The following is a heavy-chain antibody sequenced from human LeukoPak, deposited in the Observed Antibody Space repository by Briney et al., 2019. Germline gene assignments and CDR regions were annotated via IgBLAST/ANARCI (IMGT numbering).Heavy chain of an antibody. CDR2: IGTASDT. CDR1: GFTFSSFD. V-gene: IGHV3-13*01. D-gene: IGHD1-1*01. Sequence: GGSLRLSRAASGFTFSSFDMHWVRQPTGQGLEWVSTIGTASDTYYPGSVEGRSTLSRDNAKNSLYLQMNSLTAGDTAVYYCARGPPRGKYYYMDVWGKGTTVTVSS. J-gene: IGHJ6*03. CDR3: ARGPPRGKYYYMDV.